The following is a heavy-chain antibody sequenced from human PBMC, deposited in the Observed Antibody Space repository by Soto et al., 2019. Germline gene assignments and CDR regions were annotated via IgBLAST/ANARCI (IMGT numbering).Heavy chain of an antibody. J-gene: IGHJ6*02. V-gene: IGHV1-2*02. CDR1: GYTFTDYY. CDR2: INPNSGAT. D-gene: IGHD2-2*02. CDR3: AKDQGGYMVSGMDV. Sequence: ASVKVSCKASGYTFTDYYIYWLRQAPGHGLEWMGWINPNSGATNYAHNFQGRVTMTGDTSIRAAYMELSRLSSDDTAVYYCAKDQGGYMVSGMDVWGQGTTVTVS.